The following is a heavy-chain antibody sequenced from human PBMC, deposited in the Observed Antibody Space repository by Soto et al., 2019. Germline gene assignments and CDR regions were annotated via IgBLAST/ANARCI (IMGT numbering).Heavy chain of an antibody. V-gene: IGHV4-34*01. CDR2: INHSGST. Sequence: KPSETLSLTCAVYGGSFSGYYWSWIRQPPGKGLEWIGEINHSGSTNYNPSLKSRVTISVDTSKNQFSLKLSSVTAADTAVYYCARGLRLAYGMDVWGQGTTVTVSS. J-gene: IGHJ6*02. D-gene: IGHD4-17*01. CDR1: GGSFSGYY. CDR3: ARGLRLAYGMDV.